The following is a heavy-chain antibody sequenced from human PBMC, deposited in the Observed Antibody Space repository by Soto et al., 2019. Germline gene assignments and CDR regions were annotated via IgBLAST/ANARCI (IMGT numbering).Heavy chain of an antibody. J-gene: IGHJ4*02. CDR2: ISGSTH. V-gene: IGHV3-23*01. CDR3: AQGSGYKYGSRFDF. Sequence: PGGSLRLSCVVSVLTVRNSAMNWVRQAPGKGLEWVSGISGSTHYYADSVQGRFSISTDNSKNILYLQMESLRAEDTAIYYCAQGSGYKYGSRFDFWGQGTRVTVSS. D-gene: IGHD5-18*01. CDR1: VLTVRNSA.